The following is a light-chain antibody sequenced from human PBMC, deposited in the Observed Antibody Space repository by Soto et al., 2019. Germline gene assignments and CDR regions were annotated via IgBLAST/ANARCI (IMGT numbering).Light chain of an antibody. Sequence: DLQMTQSPSTLSASVGDRVTISCRASQSISSRLAWYQQKPGKAPKLLIYDASTLESGVPSRFSGSGSGTEFTLTISSLQPDDFATYYRQQYNSYSLFGQGTKLEIK. CDR3: QQYNSYSL. J-gene: IGKJ2*01. CDR1: QSISSR. CDR2: DAS. V-gene: IGKV1-5*01.